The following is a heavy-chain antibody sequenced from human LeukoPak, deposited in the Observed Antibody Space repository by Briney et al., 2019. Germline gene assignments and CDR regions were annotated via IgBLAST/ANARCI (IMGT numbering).Heavy chain of an antibody. V-gene: IGHV1-18*01. Sequence: GASVKVSCKASGYTFISFGFSWVRQAPGQGPEWMGWISGYTGNTNYAQRFQGRVTMTTDTSTSTAYMELRTLRSDDTAVYYCVRDLNSAARSFFDYWGPGTLVTASS. D-gene: IGHD6-6*01. J-gene: IGHJ4*02. CDR1: GYTFISFG. CDR2: ISGYTGNT. CDR3: VRDLNSAARSFFDY.